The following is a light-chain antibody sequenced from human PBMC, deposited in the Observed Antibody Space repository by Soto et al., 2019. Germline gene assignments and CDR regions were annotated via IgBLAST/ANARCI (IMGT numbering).Light chain of an antibody. J-gene: IGKJ2*03. V-gene: IGKV3-20*01. CDR1: QSVSSNY. Sequence: EIVLTQSPGTLSLSLGEIATLSCRASQSVSSNYLAWYQQKPGQAPRLLIYGTSSRATGIPDRFSGSGSGTDFTLTISRLEPEDFAVYYCQQYGNSPRYSFGQGTKLEIK. CDR2: GTS. CDR3: QQYGNSPRYS.